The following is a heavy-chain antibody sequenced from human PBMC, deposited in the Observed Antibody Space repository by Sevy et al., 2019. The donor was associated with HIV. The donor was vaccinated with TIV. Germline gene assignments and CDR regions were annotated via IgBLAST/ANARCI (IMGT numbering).Heavy chain of an antibody. CDR1: GGTFSSYA. V-gene: IGHV1-69*13. D-gene: IGHD1-26*01. CDR2: IIPIFGTA. CDR3: AGDPSQWEQTSDAFDI. J-gene: IGHJ3*02. Sequence: ASVKVSCKASGGTFSSYAISWVRQAPGQGLEWMGGIIPIFGTANYAQKFQGRVTITADESTSTAYMELSSLISEDTAVYYCAGDPSQWEQTSDAFDIWGQGTMVTVSS.